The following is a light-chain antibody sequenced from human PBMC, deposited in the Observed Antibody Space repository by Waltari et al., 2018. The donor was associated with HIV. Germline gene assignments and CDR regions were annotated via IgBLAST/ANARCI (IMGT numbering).Light chain of an antibody. CDR1: SSDVGGYNY. CDR2: DVS. J-gene: IGLJ3*02. Sequence: QSALTQPASVSWSPGQSITIPCTGTSSDVGGYNYVSWYQQHPGKAPKLMIYDVSNRPSGVSNRFSGSKSGNTASLTISGLRAEDEADYYCSSYTSSSTWVFGGGTKLTVL. CDR3: SSYTSSSTWV. V-gene: IGLV2-14*01.